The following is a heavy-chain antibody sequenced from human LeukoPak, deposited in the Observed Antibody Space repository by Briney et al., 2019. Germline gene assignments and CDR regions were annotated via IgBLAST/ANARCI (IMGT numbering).Heavy chain of an antibody. Sequence: TSETLSLTCAVYGGSFSGYYWSWIRQPPGKGLEWLGEINHSGSTNYNPSLKSRVTISVDTSKNQFSLKLSSVTAADTAVYYCASQLGVGQQLVPFGYWGQGTLVTVSS. CDR3: ASQLGVGQQLVPFGY. CDR2: INHSGST. J-gene: IGHJ4*02. V-gene: IGHV4-34*01. D-gene: IGHD6-13*01. CDR1: GGSFSGYY.